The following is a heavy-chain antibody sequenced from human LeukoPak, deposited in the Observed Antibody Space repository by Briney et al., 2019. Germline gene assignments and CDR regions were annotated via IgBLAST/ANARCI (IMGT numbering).Heavy chain of an antibody. D-gene: IGHD6-6*01. CDR1: GFTFSSYE. Sequence: GGSLRLSCAASGFTFSSYEMNWVRPAPGEGLEWVSYISSSGSTIYYADSVKGRFTISRDNAKNSLYLQMDSLRAEDTAVYYCARGPSSPLTHWGQGTLVTVSS. CDR3: ARGPSSPLTH. CDR2: ISSSGSTI. V-gene: IGHV3-48*03. J-gene: IGHJ4*02.